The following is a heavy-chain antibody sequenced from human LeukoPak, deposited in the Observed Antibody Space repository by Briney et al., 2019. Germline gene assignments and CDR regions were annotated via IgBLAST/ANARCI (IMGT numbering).Heavy chain of an antibody. CDR2: INPNSGGT. V-gene: IGHV1-2*04. CDR3: ARDLRSGWTHGMDV. D-gene: IGHD6-19*01. CDR1: GYTFTGYY. Sequence: ASVKVSCKASGYTFTGYYMHWVRQAPGQGLEWVGLINPNSGGTNYAQGFQGWVTMTRDTSISTAYMELSRLRSDDTAVYYCARDLRSGWTHGMDVWGKGTTVTVSS. J-gene: IGHJ6*04.